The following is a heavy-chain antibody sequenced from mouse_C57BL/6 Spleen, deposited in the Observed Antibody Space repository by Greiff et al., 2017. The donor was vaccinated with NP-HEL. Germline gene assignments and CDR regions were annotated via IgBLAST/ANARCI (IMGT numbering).Heavy chain of an antibody. CDR2: IYPGSGNT. Sequence: QVQLKESGAELVRPGASVKLSCKASGYTFTDYYINWVKQRPGQGLEWIARIYPGSGNTYYNEKFKGKATLTAEKSSSTAYMQLSSLTSEDSAVYFCARPPLYDYEGYFDVWGTGTTVTVSS. CDR3: ARPPLYDYEGYFDV. V-gene: IGHV1-76*01. D-gene: IGHD2-4*01. CDR1: GYTFTDYY. J-gene: IGHJ1*03.